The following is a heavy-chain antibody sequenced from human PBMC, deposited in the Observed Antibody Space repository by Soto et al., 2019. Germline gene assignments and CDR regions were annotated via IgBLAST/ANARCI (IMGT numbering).Heavy chain of an antibody. V-gene: IGHV1-69*01. D-gene: IGHD3-22*01. J-gene: IGHJ4*02. CDR1: RGTFTNYA. CDR2: IMPFFGSV. Sequence: QVYLVQSGAEATKPGASVKVSCKGLRGTFTNYAFSWVRQAPGQGIEWMGGIMPFFGSVHYAQKFQGRINITADESTSSVYLELTSLRSEDTAVYFCARDRAGYYSHFVYWGQGTLVTVSS. CDR3: ARDRAGYYSHFVY.